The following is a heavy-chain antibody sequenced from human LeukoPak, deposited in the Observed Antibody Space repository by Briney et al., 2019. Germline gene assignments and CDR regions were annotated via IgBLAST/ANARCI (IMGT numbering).Heavy chain of an antibody. CDR1: GFTFSSYA. Sequence: GGSLRLSCAASGFTFSSYAMSWVRQAPGKGLEWVSAISGSGGSTYYADSVKGRFTISRDNSKNTLYLQMNSLRAEDTAVYYCANLIAAGTGFPGYWGQGTLVTVSS. V-gene: IGHV3-23*01. CDR2: ISGSGGST. D-gene: IGHD6-13*01. J-gene: IGHJ4*02. CDR3: ANLIAAGTGFPGY.